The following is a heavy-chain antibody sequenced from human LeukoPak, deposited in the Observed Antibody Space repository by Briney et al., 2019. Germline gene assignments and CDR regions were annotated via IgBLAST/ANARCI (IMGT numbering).Heavy chain of an antibody. J-gene: IGHJ4*02. D-gene: IGHD1-20*01. Sequence: SETLSLTCSVSGGSISGYYWSWIRQPPGKELEWIGYVYYSENTKYNPSLESRVTISLDTSKNQFSLRLNSVTTADTAVYFCTRRVAITGTPKAYFDYWGQGIVVTGSS. V-gene: IGHV4-59*08. CDR3: TRRVAITGTPKAYFDY. CDR1: GGSISGYY. CDR2: VYYSENT.